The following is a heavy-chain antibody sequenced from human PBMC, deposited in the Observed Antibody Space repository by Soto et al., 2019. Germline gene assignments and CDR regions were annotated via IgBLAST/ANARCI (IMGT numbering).Heavy chain of an antibody. CDR2: ISSTGSTM. V-gene: IGHV3-48*01. CDR3: AKDRAYDILTDYFGMHF. CDR1: GFAFSSYS. D-gene: IGHD3-9*01. Sequence: GWSLRLSCAASGFAFSSYSLNWVRQAPGKGLEWISYISSTGSTMYYADSVKGRFTISRDNGKNSLYLQMTSLRAEDTAVYYCAKDRAYDILTDYFGMHFWGHGPTVPVSS. J-gene: IGHJ6*02.